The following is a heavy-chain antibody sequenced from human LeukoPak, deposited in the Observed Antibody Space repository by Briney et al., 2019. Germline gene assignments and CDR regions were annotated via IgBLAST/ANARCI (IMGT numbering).Heavy chain of an antibody. D-gene: IGHD5-12*01. J-gene: IGHJ4*02. CDR3: ARGLGSGYSGYDGEGAT. Sequence: PGGSLRLSCAASGFTFSSYSMNWVRQAPGKGLEWVSSISSSSSYIYYADSVKGRFPFSRANAKNYLYLKMNSLSAEDTAVYYCARGLGSGYSGYDGEGATGGQGTLVTVSS. CDR2: ISSSSSYI. CDR1: GFTFSSYS. V-gene: IGHV3-21*01.